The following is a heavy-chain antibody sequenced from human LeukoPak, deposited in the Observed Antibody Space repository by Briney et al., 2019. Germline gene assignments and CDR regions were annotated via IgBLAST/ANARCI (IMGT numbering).Heavy chain of an antibody. CDR2: ISGSGGST. D-gene: IGHD6-19*01. J-gene: IGHJ4*02. V-gene: IGHV3-23*01. Sequence: GALRLSCAACGFTFSSYAMRWVRQAPGKGLEWVSAISGSGGSTYYADSVKGRFTISRDNSKNALHLQINRLRDEDTAVYYSATQQWLVPYDYWGQGTLVTVSS. CDR3: ATQQWLVPYDY. CDR1: GFTFSSYA.